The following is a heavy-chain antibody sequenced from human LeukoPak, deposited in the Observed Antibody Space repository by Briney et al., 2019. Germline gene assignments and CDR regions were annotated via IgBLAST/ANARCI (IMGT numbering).Heavy chain of an antibody. CDR2: IRYDGTSE. CDR1: GFTFNNYG. D-gene: IGHD3-9*01. J-gene: IGHJ6*03. V-gene: IGHV3-30*02. Sequence: PGGSLRLSCGASGFTFNNYGMLWVRQAPGKGLDWVAFIRYDGTSEYYADSVKGRFTISRDNAKNSLYLQMNSLRAEDTAVYYCARDTALRYFAAGYYMDVWGKGTTVTVSS. CDR3: ARDTALRYFAAGYYMDV.